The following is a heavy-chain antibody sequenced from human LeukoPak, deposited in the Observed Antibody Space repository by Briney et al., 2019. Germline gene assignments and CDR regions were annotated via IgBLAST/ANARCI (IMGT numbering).Heavy chain of an antibody. CDR3: AKDFSYGSGSYYNDY. Sequence: GGSLRLSCAASGLTFSSYDMHWVRQAPGKGLEWVAFIRYDGSNKYYADSVKGRFTISRDNSKNTLYLQMNSLRAEDTAVYYCAKDFSYGSGSYYNDYWGQGTLVTVSS. D-gene: IGHD3-10*01. V-gene: IGHV3-30*02. CDR2: IRYDGSNK. J-gene: IGHJ4*02. CDR1: GLTFSSYD.